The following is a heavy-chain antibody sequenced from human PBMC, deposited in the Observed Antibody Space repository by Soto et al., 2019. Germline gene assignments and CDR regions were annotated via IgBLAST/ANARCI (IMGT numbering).Heavy chain of an antibody. J-gene: IGHJ4*02. CDR1: GCTYSSYA. CDR3: AKLPQYDILTGYLNYFDY. V-gene: IGHV3-23*01. CDR2: FRGDGTGA. Sequence: GGSLRLSSAASGCTYSSYAMSWVRQAPGKGLEWVSAFRGDGTGAHYADSVKGRFTISRDNSKNSLYLHMNSLRAEDTAVYYCAKLPQYDILTGYLNYFDYWGQGTLVTVSS. D-gene: IGHD3-9*01.